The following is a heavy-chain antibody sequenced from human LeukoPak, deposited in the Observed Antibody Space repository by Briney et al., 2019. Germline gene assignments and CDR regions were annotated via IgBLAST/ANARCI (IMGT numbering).Heavy chain of an antibody. CDR3: AREVRGVIGPADY. CDR1: GFTFSSYS. D-gene: IGHD3-10*01. CDR2: IKQDGSEK. Sequence: GGSLRLSCAASGFTFSSYSMNWVRQAPGKGLEWVANIKQDGSEKYYVDSVKGRFTISRDNAKKSLYLQMNSLRVEDTAVYYCAREVRGVIGPADYWGQGTLVTVSS. V-gene: IGHV3-7*01. J-gene: IGHJ4*02.